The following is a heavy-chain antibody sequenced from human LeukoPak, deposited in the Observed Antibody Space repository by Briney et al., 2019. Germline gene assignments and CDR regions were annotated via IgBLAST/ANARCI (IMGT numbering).Heavy chain of an antibody. V-gene: IGHV3-30*02. CDR3: ARDAGSAWISWFDS. J-gene: IGHJ5*01. CDR1: GFTFSTYG. D-gene: IGHD6-19*01. Sequence: GGSLRLSCATSGFTFSTYGMHWVRQAPGKGLEWVAFIRFDGSNVGSDVYYAASVRGRFTISRDDSQATVNLQMNSLTSEDTAVYYCARDAGSAWISWFDSWGQGSLVAVSS. CDR2: IRFDGSNVGSDV.